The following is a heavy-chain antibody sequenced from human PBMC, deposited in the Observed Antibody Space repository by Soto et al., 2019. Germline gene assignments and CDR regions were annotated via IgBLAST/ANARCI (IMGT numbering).Heavy chain of an antibody. D-gene: IGHD3-22*01. J-gene: IGHJ1*01. Sequence: VQLVESGGGVVQPGRSLRLSCAASGFTFSSYGMHWVRQAPGKGLEWVAVIWYDGSNKYYADSVKGRFTISRDNSKNTLYLQMNSLRAEDTAVYYCARDGSRRSGFPEYFQHWGQGTLVTVSS. CDR3: ARDGSRRSGFPEYFQH. CDR2: IWYDGSNK. V-gene: IGHV3-33*01. CDR1: GFTFSSYG.